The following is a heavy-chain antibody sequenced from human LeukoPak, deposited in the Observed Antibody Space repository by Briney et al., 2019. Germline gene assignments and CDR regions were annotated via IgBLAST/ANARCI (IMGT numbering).Heavy chain of an antibody. CDR2: INHSGST. CDR3: ARRANTAPPYYFDY. CDR1: GGSFRGYY. J-gene: IGHJ4*02. Sequence: PSETLSLTCAVYGGSFRGYYWSWIRQPPGKGLEWIGEINHSGSTNHNASLKRRVTISVDTSKNQFSLKLSSVTAADTAVYYCARRANTAPPYYFDYWGQGTLVTVSS. D-gene: IGHD5-18*01. V-gene: IGHV4-34*01.